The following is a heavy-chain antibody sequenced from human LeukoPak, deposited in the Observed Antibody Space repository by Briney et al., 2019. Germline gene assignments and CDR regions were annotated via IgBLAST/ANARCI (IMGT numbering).Heavy chain of an antibody. V-gene: IGHV1-69*06. Sequence: SVKVSCKASGGTFSSYAISWVRQAPGQGLEWMGGIIPIFGTANYAQKFQGRVTMTEDTSTDTAYMELSSLRSEDTAVYYCATALGIHDYGDYVRPYNWFDPWGQGTLVTVSS. CDR1: GGTFSSYA. CDR3: ATALGIHDYGDYVRPYNWFDP. J-gene: IGHJ5*02. CDR2: IIPIFGTA. D-gene: IGHD4-17*01.